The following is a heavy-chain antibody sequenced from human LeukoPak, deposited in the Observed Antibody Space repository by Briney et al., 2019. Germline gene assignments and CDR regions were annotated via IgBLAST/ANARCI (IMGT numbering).Heavy chain of an antibody. CDR1: GFTLSDYA. CDR2: ISSSSSYI. CDR3: SRDLISMIRGVSSLDP. V-gene: IGHV3-21*01. J-gene: IGHJ5*02. D-gene: IGHD3-10*01. Sequence: GGSLRLSCAASGFTLSDYAMNWVRQAPGKGLEWVSSISSSSSYIYYADSVKGRFTISRDNAKNSLYLQMNSLRAEDTAVYYCSRDLISMIRGVSSLDPWGQGTLVTVSS.